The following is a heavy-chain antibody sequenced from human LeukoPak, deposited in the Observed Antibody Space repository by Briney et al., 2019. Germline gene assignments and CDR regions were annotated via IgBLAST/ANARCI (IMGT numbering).Heavy chain of an antibody. V-gene: IGHV4-38-2*02. Sequence: SETLSLTCAVSGYSISSGYYWGWIRQPPGKGLEWIGSIYHSGSTYYNPSLKSRVTILVDTSKNQFSLKLSSVTAADTAVYYCARDTIVATSADAFDIWGQGTMVTVSS. CDR2: IYHSGST. CDR1: GYSISSGYY. CDR3: ARDTIVATSADAFDI. J-gene: IGHJ3*02. D-gene: IGHD5-12*01.